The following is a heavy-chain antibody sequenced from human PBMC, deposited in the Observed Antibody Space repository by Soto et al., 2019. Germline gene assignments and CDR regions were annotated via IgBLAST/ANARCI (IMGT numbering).Heavy chain of an antibody. CDR2: ISAYNGNT. J-gene: IGHJ5*02. V-gene: IGHV1-18*01. Sequence: ASVKVFCKASGYTFTSYGISWVRQAPGQGLEWMGWISAYNGNTNYAQKLQGRVTMTTDTSTSTAYMELRSLRSDDTAVYYCARDHSPISASIAVAGTVWFDPWGQGTLVTVSS. D-gene: IGHD6-19*01. CDR3: ARDHSPISASIAVAGTVWFDP. CDR1: GYTFTSYG.